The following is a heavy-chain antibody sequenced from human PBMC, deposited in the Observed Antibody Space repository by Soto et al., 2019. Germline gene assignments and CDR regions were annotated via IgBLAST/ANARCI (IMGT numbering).Heavy chain of an antibody. CDR2: IYPDDSDT. D-gene: IGHD3-22*01. J-gene: IGHJ4*02. Sequence: GESLKISCKGSGYSFTSYWIGWVRQMPGKGLEWMGIIYPDDSDTRYSPSFQGQVTISADKSISTAYLQWSSLKASDTAMEYGARCYYSSSGPNFDYWGQGSLVTVSS. CDR3: ARCYYSSSGPNFDY. CDR1: GYSFTSYW. V-gene: IGHV5-51*01.